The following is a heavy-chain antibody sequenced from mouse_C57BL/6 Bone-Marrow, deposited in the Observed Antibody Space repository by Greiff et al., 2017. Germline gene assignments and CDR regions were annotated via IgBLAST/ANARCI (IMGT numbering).Heavy chain of an antibody. CDR1: GYTFTSYW. Sequence: QVQLQQPGAELVRPGSSVKLSCKASGYTFTSYWMHWVKQRPIQGLEWIGHIDPSDSETHYNHKFKDKATLTGDKSSSTAYMQRSSLTSEDSAVYYCARGGLYWFADWGQGTLVTVSA. CDR2: IDPSDSET. D-gene: IGHD2-12*01. V-gene: IGHV1-52*01. CDR3: ARGGLYWFAD. J-gene: IGHJ3*01.